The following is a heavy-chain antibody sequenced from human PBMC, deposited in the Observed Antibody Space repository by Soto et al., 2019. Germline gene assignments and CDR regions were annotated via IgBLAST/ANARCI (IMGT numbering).Heavy chain of an antibody. V-gene: IGHV4-4*07. Sequence: SSETLSLTCTVSDDFISSYYWNWIRQPAGKGLEWIGRVSTNGATNYNPSLESRVTMSADTSKNQFSLKLTSVTAADTAVYFCARADYEILTGSYAMDVWGQGTTVTVSS. D-gene: IGHD3-9*01. CDR2: VSTNGAT. J-gene: IGHJ6*02. CDR1: DDFISSYY. CDR3: ARADYEILTGSYAMDV.